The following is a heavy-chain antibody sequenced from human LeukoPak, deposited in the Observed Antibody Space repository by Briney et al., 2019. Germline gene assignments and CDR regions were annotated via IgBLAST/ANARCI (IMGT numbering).Heavy chain of an antibody. D-gene: IGHD2-2*01. V-gene: IGHV4-4*07. CDR3: ARDSPAREYQLSEAYYYYGMDV. J-gene: IGHJ6*02. CDR2: IYTSGST. Sequence: SETLSLTCTVSGGSISSYYWNWIRQPAGKGLEWIGRIYTSGSTSYNSSLKSRVTMSVDTSKNQFSLRLSSVTAADTAVYYCARDSPAREYQLSEAYYYYGMDVWGQGTTVTVSS. CDR1: GGSISSYY.